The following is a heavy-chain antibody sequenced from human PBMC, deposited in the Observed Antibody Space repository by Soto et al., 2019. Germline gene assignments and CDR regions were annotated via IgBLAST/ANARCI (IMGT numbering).Heavy chain of an antibody. CDR2: ISSTTNYI. V-gene: IGHV3-21*06. J-gene: IGHJ4*02. CDR3: ARESEDLTSNFDY. CDR1: GFTFTRYS. Sequence: GGSLRLSWAASGFTFTRYSMNWVRQAPGRGLEWVSSISSTTNYIYYGDSMKGRFTTSRDNAKNSLYLEMNSLRAEDTAVYYCARESEDLTSNFDYWGQGTLVTVSS.